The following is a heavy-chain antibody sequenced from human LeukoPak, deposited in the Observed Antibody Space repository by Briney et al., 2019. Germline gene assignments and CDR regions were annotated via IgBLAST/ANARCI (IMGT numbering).Heavy chain of an antibody. Sequence: GGSLRLSCAASGFTFSSYAMSWVRQAPGKGLEWVSYISSSGRTIHYADSVKGRFTISRDNAKNSLYLQMNSLRAEDTAVYYCAGGLTWPRPWGQGTLVTVSS. D-gene: IGHD6-6*01. V-gene: IGHV3-48*04. CDR3: AGGLTWPRP. J-gene: IGHJ4*02. CDR2: ISSSGRTI. CDR1: GFTFSSYA.